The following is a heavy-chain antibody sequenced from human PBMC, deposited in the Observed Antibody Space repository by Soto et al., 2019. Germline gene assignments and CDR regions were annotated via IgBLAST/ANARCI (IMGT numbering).Heavy chain of an antibody. J-gene: IGHJ4*02. CDR2: IYWDGDK. CDR1: GFSLSDSGVG. V-gene: IGHV2-5*02. Sequence: QITLKESGPTLMKPTQTLTLTCTFSGFSLSDSGVGVGWIRQPPGKALEWLALIYWDGDKRYSPSLKDRLAISKDTSSNQVVLTITNMDPGDTATYFCAHAGDYDLLTFDHWGPGTLVTVSS. CDR3: AHAGDYDLLTFDH. D-gene: IGHD4-17*01.